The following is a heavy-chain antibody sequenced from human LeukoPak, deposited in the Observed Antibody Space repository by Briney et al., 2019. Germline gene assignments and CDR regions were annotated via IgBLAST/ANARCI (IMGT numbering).Heavy chain of an antibody. CDR2: ISAYNGNT. D-gene: IGHD1-14*01. CDR3: ARDLVTDTYWFDP. V-gene: IGHV1-18*01. CDR1: GYTITSYG. Sequence: GASVKVSCKASGYTITSYGISWVRQSPGQGLEWMGWISAYNGNTNYAQKLQGRVTMTTDTSTSTAYMELRSLRSDDTAVYYCARDLVTDTYWFDPWGQGTLVTVSS. J-gene: IGHJ5*02.